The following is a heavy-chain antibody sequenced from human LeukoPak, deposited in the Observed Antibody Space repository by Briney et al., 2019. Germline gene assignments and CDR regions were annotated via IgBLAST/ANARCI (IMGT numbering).Heavy chain of an antibody. Sequence: SETLSLTCTVPGGSISSNSYYWGWIRPPPGKGLEWIGSIYYSGTTYYNPSLKSRLTISVDTSKNQFSLKMSSVTAADTAVYYCARLRYSSGWHHYWGQGTLVTVSS. CDR2: IYYSGTT. CDR1: GGSISSNSYY. D-gene: IGHD6-19*01. J-gene: IGHJ4*02. V-gene: IGHV4-39*01. CDR3: ARLRYSSGWHHY.